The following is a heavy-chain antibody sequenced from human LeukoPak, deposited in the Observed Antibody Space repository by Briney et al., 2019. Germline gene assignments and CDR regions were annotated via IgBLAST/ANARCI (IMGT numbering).Heavy chain of an antibody. CDR3: ARGRGRNPSGYYYYMDV. CDR2: VTISGDTT. CDR1: GFTFSSSW. D-gene: IGHD2-15*01. Sequence: GGSLRLSCAASGFTFSSSWMSWVRQAPGKGLEWVSSVTISGDTTYYADSVKGRFTISRDNSKNTVFLVMSSLRAEDTAVYYCARGRGRNPSGYYYYMDVWGKGTTVTISS. V-gene: IGHV3-23*01. J-gene: IGHJ6*03.